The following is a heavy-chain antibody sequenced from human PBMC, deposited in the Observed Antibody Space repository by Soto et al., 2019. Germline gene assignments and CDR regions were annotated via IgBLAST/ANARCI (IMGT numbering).Heavy chain of an antibody. CDR3: ANTLLWFGELLPYYFDY. CDR1: GFTFSSYA. J-gene: IGHJ4*02. Sequence: PGGSLRLSCAASGFTFSSYAMSWVRQAPGKGLEWVSAISGSGGSTYYADSVKGRFTISRDNSKNTLYLQMNSLRAEDTAVYYCANTLLWFGELLPYYFDYWGQGTLVTVSS. D-gene: IGHD3-10*01. V-gene: IGHV3-23*01. CDR2: ISGSGGST.